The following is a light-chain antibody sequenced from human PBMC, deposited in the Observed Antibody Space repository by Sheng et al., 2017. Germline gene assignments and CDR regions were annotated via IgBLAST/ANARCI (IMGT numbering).Light chain of an antibody. CDR1: QDISNW. J-gene: IGKJ5*01. CDR3: QQSNDFPIT. Sequence: DIQMTQSPSSLSASVGDRVTITCRASQDISNWLAWYQQKPGKAPKLLIYTASSLQSGVPSRFSGSGSGTDFTLTISSLQPEDFASYYCQQSNDFPITFGQGTRLEIK. V-gene: IGKV1-12*01. CDR2: TAS.